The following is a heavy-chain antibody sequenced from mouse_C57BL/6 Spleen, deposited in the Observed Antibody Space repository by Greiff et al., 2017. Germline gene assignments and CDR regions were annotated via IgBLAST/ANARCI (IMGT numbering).Heavy chain of an antibody. Sequence: QVQLKQPGAELVMPGASVKLSCKASGYTFTSYWMHWVKQRPGQGLEWIGEIDPSDSYTNYNQKFKGKSTLTVDKSSSTAYMQLSSLTSEDSAVYYCARSAYYSNDYYAMDYWGQGTSVTVSS. V-gene: IGHV1-69*01. CDR2: IDPSDSYT. J-gene: IGHJ4*01. CDR3: ARSAYYSNDYYAMDY. CDR1: GYTFTSYW. D-gene: IGHD2-5*01.